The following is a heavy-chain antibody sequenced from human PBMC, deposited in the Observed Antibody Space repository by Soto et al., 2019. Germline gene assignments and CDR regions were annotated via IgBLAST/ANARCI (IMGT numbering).Heavy chain of an antibody. CDR2: SYSSGSS. V-gene: IGHV4-59*01. Sequence: QVQLQESGPGLVKPSETLSLTCTVSGGSISFYYWNWIRQSPGKGLEWIGYSYSSGSSTYNPSLKSRVTISVDTSKNQFSLQLRSVTAADTAAYYCARGDSTTHGDAFDIWGQGRVVTVSP. CDR3: ARGDSTTHGDAFDI. CDR1: GGSISFYY. J-gene: IGHJ3*02. D-gene: IGHD6-13*01.